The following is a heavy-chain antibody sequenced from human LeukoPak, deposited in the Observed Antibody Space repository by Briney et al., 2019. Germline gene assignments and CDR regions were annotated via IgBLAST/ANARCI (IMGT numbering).Heavy chain of an antibody. CDR1: GGSFSGYY. CDR2: INHSGST. D-gene: IGHD4-23*01. V-gene: IGHV4-34*01. J-gene: IGHJ4*02. Sequence: SETLSLTCAVYGGSFSGYYWSWIRQPPGKGLEWIGEINHSGSTSYNPFLKSRVTISVDTSKNQFSLKLSSVTAADTAVYYCARAQGGNHFSDYWGQGTLVTVSS. CDR3: ARAQGGNHFSDY.